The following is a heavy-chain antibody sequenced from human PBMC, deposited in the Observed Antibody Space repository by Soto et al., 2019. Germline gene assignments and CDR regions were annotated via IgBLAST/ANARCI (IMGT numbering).Heavy chain of an antibody. J-gene: IGHJ4*02. CDR1: GGSISSYY. V-gene: IGHV4-59*01. Sequence: SETLSLTCTVSGGSISSYYWSWIRQPPGKGLEWIGYIYYSGSTNYNPSLKSRVTISVDTSKNQFSLKLSSVTAADTAVYYCARGEYYGSDERSFDYWGQGTQVTVSS. CDR2: IYYSGST. CDR3: ARGEYYGSDERSFDY. D-gene: IGHD3-10*01.